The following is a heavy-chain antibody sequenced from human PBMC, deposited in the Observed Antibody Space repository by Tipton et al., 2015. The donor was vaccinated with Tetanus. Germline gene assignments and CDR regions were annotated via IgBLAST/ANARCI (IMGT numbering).Heavy chain of an antibody. V-gene: IGHV1-46*04. CDR1: TDNFSNYY. Sequence: QLVQSGAEVKKPGASVKVSCKAPTDNFSNYYMHWVRQAPGQGLEWVGLINPTDSSTDYAQKLQGRITLTRDTSTSTVYMQLSSLRSEDTAVYYCAREGTVQAAPGKHFDYWGQGTLVTVSS. CDR3: AREGTVQAAPGKHFDY. CDR2: INPTDSST. D-gene: IGHD3/OR15-3a*01. J-gene: IGHJ4*02.